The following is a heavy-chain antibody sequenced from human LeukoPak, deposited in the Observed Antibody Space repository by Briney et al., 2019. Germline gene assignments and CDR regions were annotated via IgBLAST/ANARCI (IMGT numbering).Heavy chain of an antibody. CDR3: AREPYADTYDFWSGYTN. D-gene: IGHD3-3*01. CDR1: GYTLTELP. J-gene: IGHJ4*02. V-gene: IGHV1-24*01. Sequence: ASVKVSCKASGYTLTELPMHWVRQAPGKGLEWMGGFDPEDGETIYAQKFQGRVTMTEDTSTDTAYMELSSLRSEDTAVYYCAREPYADTYDFWSGYTNWGQGTLVTVSS. CDR2: FDPEDGET.